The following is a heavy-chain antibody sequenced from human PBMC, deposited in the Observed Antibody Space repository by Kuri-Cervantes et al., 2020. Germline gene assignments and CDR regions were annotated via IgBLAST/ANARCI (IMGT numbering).Heavy chain of an antibody. CDR2: ISSSSTI. V-gene: IGHV3-69-1*01. J-gene: IGHJ4*02. CDR3: TGGHYSL. CDR1: GFTFSDYY. D-gene: IGHD3-10*01. Sequence: ETLSLTCAASGFTFSDYYMNWVRQAPGKGLEWVSSISSSSTIYYADSVKGRFTISRDNAKNSAYLQMNSLRVEDTAMYYCTGGHYSLWGQGTLVTVSS.